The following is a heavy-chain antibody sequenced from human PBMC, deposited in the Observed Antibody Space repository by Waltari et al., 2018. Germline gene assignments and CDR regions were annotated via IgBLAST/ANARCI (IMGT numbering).Heavy chain of an antibody. CDR2: IYHSGAT. CDR1: GYSISSGYY. D-gene: IGHD6-13*01. V-gene: IGHV4-38-2*02. Sequence: QVQLQESGPGLVKPSETLSLTCTVSGYSISSGYYWGWIRQPPGKGLEWIGSIYHSGATYYNPSLKSRVTISVDTSKNQFSLKLSSVTAADTAVYYCARSLYSSSWNDYWGQGTLVTVSS. J-gene: IGHJ4*02. CDR3: ARSLYSSSWNDY.